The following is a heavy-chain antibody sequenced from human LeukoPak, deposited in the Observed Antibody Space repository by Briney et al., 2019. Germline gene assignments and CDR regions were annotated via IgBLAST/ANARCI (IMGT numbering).Heavy chain of an antibody. CDR1: GFTFSSYW. V-gene: IGHV3-74*01. CDR2: INSDGSST. D-gene: IGHD3-22*01. Sequence: GGSLRLSCAASGFTFSSYWMHWVRQSPGKGLVWVSRINSDGSSTSYADSVKGRFTISRDNAKNTLYLQMNSLRAEDTAVYYCARDRYDSYYYDSSGTKFDYWGQGTLVTVSS. CDR3: ARDRYDSYYYDSSGTKFDY. J-gene: IGHJ4*02.